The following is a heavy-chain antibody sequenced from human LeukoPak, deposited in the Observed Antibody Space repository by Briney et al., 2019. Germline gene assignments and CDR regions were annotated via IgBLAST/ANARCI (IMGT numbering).Heavy chain of an antibody. CDR1: GYTLTELS. J-gene: IGHJ6*03. CDR2: FDPEDGET. V-gene: IGHV1-24*01. CDR3: ARGVSGSGWYSPYYYYYYMDV. D-gene: IGHD6-19*01. Sequence: ASVKVSCKVSGYTLTELSMHWVRQAPGKGLEWMGGFDPEDGETIYAQKFQGRVTITRNTSISTAYMELSSLRSEDTAVYYCARGVSGSGWYSPYYYYYYMDVWGKGTTVTVSS.